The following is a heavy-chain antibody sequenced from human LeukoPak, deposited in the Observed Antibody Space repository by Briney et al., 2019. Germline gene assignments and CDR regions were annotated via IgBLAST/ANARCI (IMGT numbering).Heavy chain of an antibody. Sequence: SETLSLTCAVYGGSFSGYYWSWIRQPPGKGLEWIGEINHSGSTNYNPSLKSRVTISVDKSKNQFSLKLSSVTAADTAVYYCARVGYGLDYWGQGTLVTVSS. D-gene: IGHD5-12*01. J-gene: IGHJ4*02. V-gene: IGHV4-34*01. CDR2: INHSGST. CDR1: GGSFSGYY. CDR3: ARVGYGLDY.